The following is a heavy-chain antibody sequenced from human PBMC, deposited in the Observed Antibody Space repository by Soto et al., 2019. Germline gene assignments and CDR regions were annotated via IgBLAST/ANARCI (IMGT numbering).Heavy chain of an antibody. CDR1: GYTFTSYS. J-gene: IGHJ4*02. D-gene: IGHD1-1*01. CDR3: AKDRAWNWNDVGY. Sequence: GSVKVSCKASGYTFTSYSMHWVRPAPGQRLEWMGWINAGNGNTKYSQKFQGRVTITRDTSASTAYMELSSLRAEDTAVYYCAKDRAWNWNDVGYWGQGTLVTVSS. CDR2: INAGNGNT. V-gene: IGHV1-3*01.